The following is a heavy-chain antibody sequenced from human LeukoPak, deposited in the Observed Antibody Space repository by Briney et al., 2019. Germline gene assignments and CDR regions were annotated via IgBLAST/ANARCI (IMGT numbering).Heavy chain of an antibody. CDR2: IRYGGTNK. Sequence: GGSLRLSCAASGLSFSNYGMHWVRQAPGKGLEWVAFIRYGGTNKFYEDSAKGRFTISRDNSKNTLYLQMNSLRGEDTAVYYCSKEDDCRTGSCYGDAFDNWGQGTVVTVSS. D-gene: IGHD2-2*01. J-gene: IGHJ3*02. V-gene: IGHV3-30*02. CDR1: GLSFSNYG. CDR3: SKEDDCRTGSCYGDAFDN.